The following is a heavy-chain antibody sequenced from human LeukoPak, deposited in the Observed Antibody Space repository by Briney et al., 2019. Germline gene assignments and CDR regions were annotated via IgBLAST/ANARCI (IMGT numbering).Heavy chain of an antibody. D-gene: IGHD2-2*01. J-gene: IGHJ6*02. CDR2: IYYSGST. V-gene: IGHV4-31*03. Sequence: SQTLSLTCTVSGGSISSGGYYSSWIRQHPGKGLEWIGYIYYSGSTYYNPSLKSRVTISVDTSKNQFSLKLSSVTAADTAVYYCARARLGYCSSISCHESGYYGMDVWGQGTTVTVSS. CDR1: GGSISSGGYY. CDR3: ARARLGYCSSISCHESGYYGMDV.